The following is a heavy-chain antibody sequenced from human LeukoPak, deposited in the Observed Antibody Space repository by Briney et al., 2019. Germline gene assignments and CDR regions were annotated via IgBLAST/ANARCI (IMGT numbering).Heavy chain of an antibody. J-gene: IGHJ6*03. CDR1: GGTFSSNA. CDR3: ARGRGSAAGTFNYYYYYMDV. Sequence: GASVKVSCKASGGTFSSNALSWVRQAPGQGLEWMGGIIPIFGTANYAQKFQGRVTITTDESTSTDYMELSSLKSEDTAVYYCARGRGSAAGTFNYYYYYMDVWGKGTTVTVSS. V-gene: IGHV1-69*05. D-gene: IGHD6-13*01. CDR2: IIPIFGTA.